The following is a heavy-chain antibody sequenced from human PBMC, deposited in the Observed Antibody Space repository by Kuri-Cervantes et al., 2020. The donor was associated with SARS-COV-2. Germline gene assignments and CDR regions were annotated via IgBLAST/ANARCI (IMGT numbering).Heavy chain of an antibody. Sequence: GESLKISCAASGFTFSSYDMHWVRQATGKGLEWVSAIGTAGDTYYPGSVKGRFTISRENAKNSLYLQMNSLRAEDTAVYYCARDLLNYYDSSGYGYWGQGTLVTVSS. CDR1: GFTFSSYD. V-gene: IGHV3-13*04. CDR3: ARDLLNYYDSSGYGY. CDR2: IGTAGDT. J-gene: IGHJ4*02. D-gene: IGHD3-22*01.